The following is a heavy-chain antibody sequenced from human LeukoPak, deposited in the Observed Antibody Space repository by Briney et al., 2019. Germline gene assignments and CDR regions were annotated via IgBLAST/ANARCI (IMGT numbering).Heavy chain of an antibody. V-gene: IGHV4-61*02. CDR3: ARGRSPRYSSVRYYFDY. D-gene: IGHD6-25*01. CDR1: GGSISSGSYY. CDR2: IYTSGST. Sequence: SETLSLTCTVSGGSISSGSYYRSWIRQPAGKGLEWIGRIYTSGSTNYNPSLKSRVTISVDTSKNQFSLKLSSVTAADTAVYYCARGRSPRYSSVRYYFDYWGQGTLVTVSS. J-gene: IGHJ4*02.